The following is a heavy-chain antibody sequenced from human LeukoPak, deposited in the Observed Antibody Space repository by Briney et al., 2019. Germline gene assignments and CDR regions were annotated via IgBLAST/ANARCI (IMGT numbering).Heavy chain of an antibody. CDR1: GGSISSYY. CDR3: ARVITMVREFPYGMDV. CDR2: IYYSGST. D-gene: IGHD3-10*01. V-gene: IGHV4-59*01. J-gene: IGHJ6*02. Sequence: PSETLSLTCTVSGGSISSYYWSWIRQPPGKGLEWIGYIYYSGSTNCNPSLKSRVTISVDTSKNQFSLKLSSVTAADTAVYYCARVITMVREFPYGMDVWGQGTTVTVSS.